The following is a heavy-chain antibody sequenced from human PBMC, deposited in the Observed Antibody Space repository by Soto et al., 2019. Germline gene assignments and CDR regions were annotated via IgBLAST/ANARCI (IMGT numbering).Heavy chain of an antibody. Sequence: RASVKVSCKASGYTFTSYAMHWVRQAPGQRLEWMGWINAGNGNTKYSQKFQGRVTITRDTSASTAYMELSSLRSEDTAVYYCARDQRSPAAFDIWGQGTMVTVSS. CDR1: GYTFTSYA. CDR2: INAGNGNT. CDR3: ARDQRSPAAFDI. V-gene: IGHV1-3*01. J-gene: IGHJ3*02. D-gene: IGHD2-2*01.